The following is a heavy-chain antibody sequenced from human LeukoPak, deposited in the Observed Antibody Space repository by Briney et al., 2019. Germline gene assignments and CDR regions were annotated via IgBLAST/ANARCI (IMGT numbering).Heavy chain of an antibody. Sequence: PSETLSLTCTVSGGSISSYYWSWIRQPPGKGLEWIGYIYYSGTTNYNPSLKSRVTISVDTSKNQFSLKLSSVTAADTAVYYCARLRVVPAAIRGWEDYWGQGTLVTVSS. D-gene: IGHD2-2*02. CDR3: ARLRVVPAAIRGWEDY. V-gene: IGHV4-59*08. CDR1: GGSISSYY. J-gene: IGHJ4*02. CDR2: IYYSGTT.